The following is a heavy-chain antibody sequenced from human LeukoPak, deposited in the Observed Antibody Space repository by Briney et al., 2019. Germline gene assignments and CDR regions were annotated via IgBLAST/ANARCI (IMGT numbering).Heavy chain of an antibody. CDR3: ARVSGYYDSSGYLGNWFDP. D-gene: IGHD3-22*01. CDR1: GYTFTSYY. J-gene: IGHJ5*02. Sequence: ASVKVSCKASGYTFTSYYMHWVRQAPGQGLEWMGWINPNSGGTNYAQKFQGRVTMTRDTSISTAYMELSSLRSEDTAVYYCARVSGYYDSSGYLGNWFDPWGQGTLVTVSS. V-gene: IGHV1-2*02. CDR2: INPNSGGT.